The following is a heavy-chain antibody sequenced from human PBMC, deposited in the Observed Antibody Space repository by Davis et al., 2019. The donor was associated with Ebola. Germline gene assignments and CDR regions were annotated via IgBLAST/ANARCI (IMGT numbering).Heavy chain of an antibody. J-gene: IGHJ5*02. D-gene: IGHD4-11*01. CDR3: ARGELDSKLNSP. CDR2: FDPEDGET. V-gene: IGHV1-24*01. Sequence: ASVKVSCKVSGYTLTELSMHWVRQAPGKGLEWMGGFDPEDGETIYAQKFQGRVTMTEDTSTDTAYMELSSLRSEDTAVYYCARGELDSKLNSPWGQGTLVTVSS. CDR1: GYTLTELS.